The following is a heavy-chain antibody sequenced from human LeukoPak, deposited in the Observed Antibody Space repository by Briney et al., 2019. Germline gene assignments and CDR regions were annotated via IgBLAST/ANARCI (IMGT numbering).Heavy chain of an antibody. CDR3: ALRYFDRDY. D-gene: IGHD3-9*01. Sequence: SETLSLTCTVSGGSISSSNYYWVWIRQPPGKGLEWVGSIYYSGSTYYNPSLKSRVTISVDTSKNQFSLKLSSVTAADTAVYYCALRYFDRDYWGQGTLATVSS. CDR2: IYYSGST. V-gene: IGHV4-39*01. CDR1: GGSISSSNYY. J-gene: IGHJ4*02.